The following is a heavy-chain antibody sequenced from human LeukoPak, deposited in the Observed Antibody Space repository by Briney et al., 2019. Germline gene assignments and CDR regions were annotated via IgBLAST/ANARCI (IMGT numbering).Heavy chain of an antibody. V-gene: IGHV3-53*01. CDR1: GFTVSSNY. J-gene: IGHJ4*02. D-gene: IGHD5-12*01. CDR3: ARERRGYFDY. Sequence: GGSLRLSGAASGFTVSSNYMSWVRQAPGKGLEWVSVIYSGGSTYYADSVKGRFTISRDNSKNTLYLQMNSLRAEDTAVYYCARERRGYFDYWGQGTLVTVSS. CDR2: IYSGGST.